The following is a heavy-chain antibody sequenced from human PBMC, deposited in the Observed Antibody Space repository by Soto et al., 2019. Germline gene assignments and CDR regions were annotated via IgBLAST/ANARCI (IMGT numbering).Heavy chain of an antibody. V-gene: IGHV1-69*01. CDR2: IIPLFGTP. J-gene: IGHJ5*01. CDR1: GATFSTTG. D-gene: IGHD2-21*02. CDR3: ARASPVICGGDPCYRLDSSFDS. Sequence: QVQLVQSGAEVWKPGSSLRVSCKSSGATFSTTGISWVRQAPGQGLEWMGGIIPLFGTPKYARKFQGRVSITADVSTNTVYMELNSLRPDDAAVYYCARASPVICGGDPCYRLDSSFDSWGQGSLVIVSS.